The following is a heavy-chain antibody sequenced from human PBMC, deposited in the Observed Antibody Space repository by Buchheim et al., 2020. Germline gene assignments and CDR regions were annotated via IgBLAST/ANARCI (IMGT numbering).Heavy chain of an antibody. CDR1: GFTFSSYW. V-gene: IGHV3-74*01. CDR3: ARDPDIVVLVPGSLGDAFDV. Sequence: EVQLVESGGGLVQPGGSLRLSCAASGFTFSSYWMHWVRQAPGKGLVWVSRINSDGSSTSYADSVKGRFTISRDNAKNTLYLQMNSLRAEDTAVYYCARDPDIVVLVPGSLGDAFDVWGQGT. D-gene: IGHD2-15*01. J-gene: IGHJ3*01. CDR2: INSDGSST.